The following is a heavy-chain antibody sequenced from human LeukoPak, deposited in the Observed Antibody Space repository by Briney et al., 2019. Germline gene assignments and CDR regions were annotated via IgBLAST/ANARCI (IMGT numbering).Heavy chain of an antibody. CDR3: ARDVGGSLDY. D-gene: IGHD1-26*01. V-gene: IGHV3-7*01. CDR1: GFTFSTYW. Sequence: GGSLRLSCAASGFTFSTYWMAWVRQAPGKGLERVANIKEDESAKHQADSVKGRFTISRDNAQNSVYLQMSSLRGEDTAVYYCARDVGGSLDYWGQGTLVTVSS. CDR2: IKEDESAK. J-gene: IGHJ4*02.